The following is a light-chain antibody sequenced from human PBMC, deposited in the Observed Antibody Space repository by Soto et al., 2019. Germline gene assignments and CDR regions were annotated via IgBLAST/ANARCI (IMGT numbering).Light chain of an antibody. CDR1: QTVYNN. CDR2: AAS. CDR3: QQYTDLHLT. Sequence: EIVMTQSPATLSVSPGERGTLSCRASQTVYNNLAWYQQKPGQAPRLLIYAASTRATGFPARFSGSGFGTEFTLTISSLQSEDFAVYSCQQYTDLHLTFGGGTKVEIK. V-gene: IGKV3-15*01. J-gene: IGKJ4*01.